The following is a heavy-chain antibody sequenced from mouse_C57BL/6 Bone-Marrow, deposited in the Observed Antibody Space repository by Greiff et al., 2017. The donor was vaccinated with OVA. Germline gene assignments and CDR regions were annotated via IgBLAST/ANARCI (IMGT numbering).Heavy chain of an antibody. J-gene: IGHJ1*03. Sequence: EVNLVESGGGLVQSGRSLRLSCATSGFTFSDFYMEWVRQAPGKGLEWIAASRNKANDYTTEYSASVKGRFIVSRDTSQSILYLQMNALRAEDTAIYYCARDGDSYWYFDVWGTGTTVTVSS. V-gene: IGHV7-1*01. CDR1: GFTFSDFY. CDR2: SRNKANDYTT. CDR3: ARDGDSYWYFDV.